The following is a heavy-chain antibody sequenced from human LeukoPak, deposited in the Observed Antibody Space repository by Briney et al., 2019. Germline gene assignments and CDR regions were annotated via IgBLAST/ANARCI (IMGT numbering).Heavy chain of an antibody. V-gene: IGHV3-66*01. Sequence: GXSLRXSCAASGFTVSSNYMSWVRQAPGKGLEWVSVIYSGGRTYYTDSVRGRFTISRDNCKNTLYLRLKSVKAEDTAVYYMSGVXNYYDSSPYYSDNYWGQGTLVTVSS. J-gene: IGHJ4*02. D-gene: IGHD3-22*01. CDR2: IYSGGRT. CDR3: SGVXNYYDSSPYYSDNY. CDR1: GFTVSSNY.